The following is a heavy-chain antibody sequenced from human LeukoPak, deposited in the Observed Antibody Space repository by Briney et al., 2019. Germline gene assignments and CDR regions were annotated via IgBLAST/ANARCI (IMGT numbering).Heavy chain of an antibody. CDR2: ISGSGTTI. Sequence: RGSLRLSRAASGFTFSDYYMSWIRQAPGKGLEWVSFISGSGTTIYYADSVKGRFTISRDNAKNSLYLQMNSLGAGDTAVYYCAGVGVNNWFDPWGQGTLVTVSS. CDR1: GFTFSDYY. D-gene: IGHD3-10*01. V-gene: IGHV3-11*01. CDR3: AGVGVNNWFDP. J-gene: IGHJ5*02.